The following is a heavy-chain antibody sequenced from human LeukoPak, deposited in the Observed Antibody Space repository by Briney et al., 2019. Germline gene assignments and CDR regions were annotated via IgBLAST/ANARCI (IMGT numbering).Heavy chain of an antibody. CDR2: IIPIFGTA. Sequence: SVKVSCKASGGIFSSYAISWVRQAPGQGLEWMGRIIPIFGTANYAQKFQGRVTITTDESTSTAYMELSSLRSEDTAVYYCARVGDYGGNSGFDYWGQGTLVTVSS. CDR3: ARVGDYGGNSGFDY. D-gene: IGHD4-23*01. J-gene: IGHJ4*02. CDR1: GGIFSSYA. V-gene: IGHV1-69*05.